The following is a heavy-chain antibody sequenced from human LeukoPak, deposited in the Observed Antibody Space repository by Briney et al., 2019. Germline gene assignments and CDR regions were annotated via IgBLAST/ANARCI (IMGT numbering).Heavy chain of an antibody. CDR3: ARGSHNWNDFDY. J-gene: IGHJ4*02. V-gene: IGHV3-64*01. Sequence: GGSLRLSCAASGFTFSSYAMHWVRQAPGKGLEYVSAISRNGGSTYYANSVKGRFTISRDNSKNTLYLQMGSLRAEDTAVYYCARGSHNWNDFDYWGQGTLVTVSS. D-gene: IGHD1-1*01. CDR1: GFTFSSYA. CDR2: ISRNGGST.